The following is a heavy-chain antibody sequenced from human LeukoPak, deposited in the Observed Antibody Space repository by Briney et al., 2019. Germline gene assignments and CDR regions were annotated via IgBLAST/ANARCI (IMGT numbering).Heavy chain of an antibody. V-gene: IGHV5-51*01. CDR3: ARHVDTAMVGTYYFDY. J-gene: IGHJ4*02. CDR1: GYSFTSYW. Sequence: GGSLKISCKGSGYSFTSYWIGWVRQMPGKGLEWMGIIYPGDSDTRYSPSFQGQVTISADKSISTAYLQWSSLKASDTAMYYCARHVDTAMVGTYYFDYWGQGTLVTVSS. CDR2: IYPGDSDT. D-gene: IGHD5-18*01.